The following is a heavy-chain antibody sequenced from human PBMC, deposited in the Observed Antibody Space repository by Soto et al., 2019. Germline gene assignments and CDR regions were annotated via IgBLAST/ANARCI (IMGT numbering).Heavy chain of an antibody. Sequence: SVKVSCKASGGTFSSYAISWVRQAPGQGLEWMGGIIPIFGTANYAQKLQGRVTITADESTSTDYMELSSLRSEDTAVYYCARVSYCGGDCYSIWGQGTMVTVSS. CDR1: GGTFSSYA. J-gene: IGHJ3*02. D-gene: IGHD2-21*02. CDR3: ARVSYCGGDCYSI. V-gene: IGHV1-69*13. CDR2: IIPIFGTA.